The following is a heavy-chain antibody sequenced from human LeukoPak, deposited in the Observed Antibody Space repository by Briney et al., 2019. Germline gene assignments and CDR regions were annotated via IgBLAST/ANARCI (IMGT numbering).Heavy chain of an antibody. CDR1: GFTFDDYG. D-gene: IGHD2-15*01. J-gene: IGHJ3*02. Sequence: PGGSLRLSCAASGFTFDDYGMSWVRQAPGKGLEWVSGINWNGGSTGYAASVKCRFTISRDNAKNSLYLQMNRLRDEDTALYHSARQLVNSGGYAFDIWGEGTMVTVSS. CDR2: INWNGGST. CDR3: ARQLVNSGGYAFDI. V-gene: IGHV3-20*01.